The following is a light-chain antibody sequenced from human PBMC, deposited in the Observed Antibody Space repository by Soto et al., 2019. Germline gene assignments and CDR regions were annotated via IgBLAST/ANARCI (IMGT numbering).Light chain of an antibody. CDR3: SSYAGSSSNSYV. J-gene: IGLJ1*01. CDR1: SSDVGDYNH. V-gene: IGLV2-8*01. Sequence: QSVLTQTPSASGSPGQSVTISCTGTSSDVGDYNHVSWNQQHPGKAPKLMINEVSKRPSGVPNSFSGSKSGNTASLTVSGLQAEDEADYYCSSYAGSSSNSYVFGTGTKVTVL. CDR2: EVS.